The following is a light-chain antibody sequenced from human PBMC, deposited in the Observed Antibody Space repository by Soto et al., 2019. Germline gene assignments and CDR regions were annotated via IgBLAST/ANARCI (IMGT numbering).Light chain of an antibody. CDR3: CSYAGSYTSPKV. Sequence: QAVVTQPRSVSGSPGQSVTISCTGTSSDVGGYNYVSWYQQHPGKAPKLMIYDVSKRPSGVPDRFSGSKSGNTASLTISGLQAEDEADYYCCSYAGSYTSPKVFGPGTKVTVL. CDR2: DVS. V-gene: IGLV2-11*01. J-gene: IGLJ1*01. CDR1: SSDVGGYNY.